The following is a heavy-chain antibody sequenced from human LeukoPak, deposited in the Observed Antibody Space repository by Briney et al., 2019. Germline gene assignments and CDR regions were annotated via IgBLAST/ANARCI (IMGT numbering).Heavy chain of an antibody. CDR3: ARERYFDWLSPEFDY. D-gene: IGHD3-9*01. CDR2: IYTSGST. Sequence: PSETLSLTCTVSGNSISSGSYYWSWIRQPAGKGLEWIGRIYTSGSTNYNPSLKSRVTISVDTSKNQFSLKLSSVTAADTAVYYCARERYFDWLSPEFDYWGQGTLVTVSS. CDR1: GNSISSGSYY. V-gene: IGHV4-61*02. J-gene: IGHJ4*02.